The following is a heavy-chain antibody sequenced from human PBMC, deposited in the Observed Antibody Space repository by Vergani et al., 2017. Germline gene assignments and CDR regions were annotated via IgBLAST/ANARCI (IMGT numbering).Heavy chain of an antibody. CDR3: ARHSSSLSTRYYYYYMDV. V-gene: IGHV4-39*01. J-gene: IGHJ6*03. CDR2: IYYSGLT. Sequence: QLQLQQSGPGLVKPSETLFLTCTVSADSISSGSYYWGWIRQPPGKSLEWIGSIYYSGLTYYNPSLKSRVAISVDTSKNQFSLKLSSVTAADTAVYYCARHSSSLSTRYYYYYMDVWGKGTTVTVSS. D-gene: IGHD6-6*01. CDR1: ADSISSGSYY.